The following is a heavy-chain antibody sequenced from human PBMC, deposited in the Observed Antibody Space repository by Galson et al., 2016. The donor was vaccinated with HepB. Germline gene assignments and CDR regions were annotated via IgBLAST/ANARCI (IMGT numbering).Heavy chain of an antibody. CDR3: ARDPGGSSTRLDS. D-gene: IGHD1-26*01. J-gene: IGHJ4*02. V-gene: IGHV1-3*01. CDR1: GYSFTNYA. CDR2: INPGNGNT. Sequence: SVKVSCKASGYSFTNYAIHWVRQAPGQRLEWMGWINPGNGNTKYSQKFQGRVTITRDTSATTDYMELSSLGPEDTAVYYCARDPGGSSTRLDSWGQGTLVTVSS.